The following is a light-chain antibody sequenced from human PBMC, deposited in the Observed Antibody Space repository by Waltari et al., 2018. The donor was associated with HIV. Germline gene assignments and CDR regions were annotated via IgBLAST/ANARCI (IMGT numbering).Light chain of an antibody. CDR3: AAWDDSLNGVV. CDR1: SSNIGSNT. V-gene: IGLV1-44*01. CDR2: SNH. Sequence: QSVLTQPPSASGTPGQRVTISCSGSSSNIGSNTVNWYQQLPGTAPKLLIYSNHQRPSGVADRFSGSKSGTSASLAISGLQSEDEADYYCAAWDDSLNGVVFGGGTKLTVL. J-gene: IGLJ2*01.